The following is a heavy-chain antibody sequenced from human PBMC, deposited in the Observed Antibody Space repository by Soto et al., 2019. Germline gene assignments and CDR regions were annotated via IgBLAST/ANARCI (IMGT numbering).Heavy chain of an antibody. D-gene: IGHD4-17*01. J-gene: IGHJ4*02. CDR1: GYTFTGYY. V-gene: IGHV1-18*04. CDR2: ISAYNGNT. Sequence: ASVKVACKASGYTFTGYYMHWVRQAPGQGLEWMGWISAYNGNTNYAQKLQGRVTMTTDTSTSTAYMELRSLRSDDTAVYYCARGTTVETGNSWGQGTLVTVSS. CDR3: ARGTTVETGNS.